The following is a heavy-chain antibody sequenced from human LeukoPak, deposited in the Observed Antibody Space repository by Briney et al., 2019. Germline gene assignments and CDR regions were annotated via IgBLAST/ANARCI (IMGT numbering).Heavy chain of an antibody. CDR3: ARAVAYYYVSGNYYPGAFDV. V-gene: IGHV3-53*01. D-gene: IGHD3-10*01. Sequence: GGSLRLSCTASGFSVSSNFMSWVRQAPGKGLEWVSVLYNGANTYYADSVKGRFTISRDNSKNTLYLQMNSLRADDTAVYYCARAVAYYYVSGNYYPGAFDVWGQGTMVTVSS. J-gene: IGHJ3*01. CDR1: GFSVSSNF. CDR2: LYNGANT.